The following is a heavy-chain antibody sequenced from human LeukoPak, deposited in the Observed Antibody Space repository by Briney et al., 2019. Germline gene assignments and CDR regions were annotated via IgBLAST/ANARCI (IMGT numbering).Heavy chain of an antibody. J-gene: IGHJ6*03. Sequence: GGSLRLSCAVSGFTFSNYAMNWVRQAPGKGLEWVSAISGGGGSTFYADSVKGRFAISRDDSKNTLHLQMNSLRADDTAVYYCAKTVRPTPQYYYYMDVWGKGTTATISS. CDR1: GFTFSNYA. V-gene: IGHV3-23*01. CDR3: AKTVRPTPQYYYYMDV. CDR2: ISGGGGST.